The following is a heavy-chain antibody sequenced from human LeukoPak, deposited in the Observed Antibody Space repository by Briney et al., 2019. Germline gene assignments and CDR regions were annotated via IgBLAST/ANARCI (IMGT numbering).Heavy chain of an antibody. J-gene: IGHJ4*02. CDR3: ARHLKDDYNYLDFDS. CDR2: IYYSGGGPEGVGNT. CDR1: GGSLSGYY. Sequence: SETLSLTCTVSGGSLSGYYWSWIRQPPGKGLEWIGFIYYSGGGPEGVGNTNYNPSVKSRVTISLDTSKNQFSLKMKSVIAADTAVYYCARHLKDDYNYLDFDSWGQGTLVTVSS. D-gene: IGHD5-24*01. V-gene: IGHV4-59*01.